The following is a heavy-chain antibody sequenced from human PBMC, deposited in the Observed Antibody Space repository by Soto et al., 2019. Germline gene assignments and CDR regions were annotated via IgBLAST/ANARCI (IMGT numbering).Heavy chain of an antibody. CDR3: ARGSGIVVVPAARSFDY. CDR1: GGSFSGYY. D-gene: IGHD2-2*01. CDR2: INHSGST. V-gene: IGHV4-34*01. Sequence: QVQLQQWGAGLLKPSETLSLTCAVYGGSFSGYYWSWIRQPPGKGLEWIGEINHSGSTNYNPSLKSRVTISVDTSKNQFSRRLSCVTAADTAVYYCARGSGIVVVPAARSFDYWGQGTLVTVSS. J-gene: IGHJ4*02.